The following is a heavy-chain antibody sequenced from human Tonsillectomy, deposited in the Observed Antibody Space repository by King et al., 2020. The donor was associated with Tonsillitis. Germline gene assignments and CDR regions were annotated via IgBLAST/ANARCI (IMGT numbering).Heavy chain of an antibody. Sequence: VQLVESGGGLVQPGGSLRLSCAGSGFTFSAYWMTWVRQAPGEGLEWVADIKDDGSQTYCVESVKGRFTVSRDNAKNSLYLQMSGLRAGDTAVYYCGRRSLTTAWALDYWGQGTLVTVSS. CDR1: GFTFSAYW. CDR3: GRRSLTTAWALDY. V-gene: IGHV3-7*03. J-gene: IGHJ4*02. D-gene: IGHD2/OR15-2a*01. CDR2: IKDDGSQT.